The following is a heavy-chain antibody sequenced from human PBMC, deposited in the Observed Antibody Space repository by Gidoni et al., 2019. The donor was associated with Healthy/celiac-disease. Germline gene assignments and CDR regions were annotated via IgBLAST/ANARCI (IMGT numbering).Heavy chain of an antibody. CDR2: ISYDGSNK. CDR3: ARELVPGGWYNHYYYGMDV. J-gene: IGHJ6*02. CDR1: GFTFSSYS. V-gene: IGHV3-30*16. D-gene: IGHD6-19*01. Sequence: QVQLVESGGGVVQPGRALRLPGAALGFTFSSYSMHWVRQAPGKGLECVAVISYDGSNKYYADSVKGRFTISRDNSKNTLYLQMNSLRAEDTSVYYCARELVPGGWYNHYYYGMDVWGQGTTVTVSS.